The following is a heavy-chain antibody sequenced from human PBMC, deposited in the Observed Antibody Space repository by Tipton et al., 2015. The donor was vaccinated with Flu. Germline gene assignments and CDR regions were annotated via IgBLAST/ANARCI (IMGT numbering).Heavy chain of an antibody. Sequence: TLSLTCTVSGGSISTSYWSWIRQPPGKGLEWIADIYYSGSTIYNPSLKSRVTISIDTSKNQFTLKLTSVTAADTAVYYCARLTAAAFDPWGQGTLVTVSS. V-gene: IGHV4-59*08. CDR2: IYYSGST. J-gene: IGHJ5*02. D-gene: IGHD6-13*01. CDR1: GGSISTSY. CDR3: ARLTAAAFDP.